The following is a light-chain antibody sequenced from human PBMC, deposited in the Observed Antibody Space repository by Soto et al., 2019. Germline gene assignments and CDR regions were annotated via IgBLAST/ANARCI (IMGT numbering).Light chain of an antibody. CDR1: QSVSNS. J-gene: IGKJ2*01. CDR2: VAS. CDR3: QQRRNWPRT. Sequence: EIVLTQSPGTLSLSPGERATLSCRASQSVSNSLVWFQQKPGQAPRLLIYVASNRATDIPARFSGSGSGTEFTLTISSLEPEDLAVYYCQQRRNWPRTFGRGNKLEIK. V-gene: IGKV3-11*01.